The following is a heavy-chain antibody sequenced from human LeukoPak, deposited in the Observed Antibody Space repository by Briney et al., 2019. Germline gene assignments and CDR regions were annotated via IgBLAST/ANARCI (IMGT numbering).Heavy chain of an antibody. CDR1: GGSFSGYY. V-gene: IGHV4-34*01. Sequence: SETLSLTCAVYGGSFSGYYWSWIRQPPGKGLEWIGEINHSGSTNYNPSLKSRVTTSVDTSKNQFSLKLSSVTAADTAVYYCARGDYDFWSGYPNWFDPWGQGTLVTVSS. CDR3: ARGDYDFWSGYPNWFDP. CDR2: INHSGST. J-gene: IGHJ5*02. D-gene: IGHD3-3*01.